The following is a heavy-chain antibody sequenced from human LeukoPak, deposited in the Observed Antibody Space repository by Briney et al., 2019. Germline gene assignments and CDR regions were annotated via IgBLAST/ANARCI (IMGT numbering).Heavy chain of an antibody. D-gene: IGHD3-22*01. V-gene: IGHV4-39*07. CDR3: ARANYYGTSGYSRGAFDI. J-gene: IGHJ3*02. CDR2: MFHSGST. Sequence: SETLSLTCTVSGGSISSSSYYWGWIRQPPGKGLECIGSMFHSGSTYYNPSLKSRVTISVDTSKNQFSLKLSSVTAADTAVYYCARANYYGTSGYSRGAFDIWGQGTMVTVSS. CDR1: GGSISSSSYY.